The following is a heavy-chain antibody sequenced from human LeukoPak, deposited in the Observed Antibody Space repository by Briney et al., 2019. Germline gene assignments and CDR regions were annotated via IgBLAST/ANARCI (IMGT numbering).Heavy chain of an antibody. V-gene: IGHV3-11*01. J-gene: IGHJ6*02. D-gene: IGHD3-10*01. CDR1: GITFGDYN. CDR3: AREITMVRGYGLWRSWDDSYGIYV. Sequence: GGSLRLSCAASGITFGDYNMSWIRPAPGKGQEWVSYIRRSGTPKYYAASVKGRFTISKDNAKKSLYLQINSLRAEDTAVYYCAREITMVRGYGLWRSWDDSYGIYVWGRGATVTVCS. CDR2: IRRSGTPK.